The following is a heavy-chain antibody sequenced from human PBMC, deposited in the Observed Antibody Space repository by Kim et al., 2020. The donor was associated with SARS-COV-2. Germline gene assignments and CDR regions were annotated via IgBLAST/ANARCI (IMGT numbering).Heavy chain of an antibody. V-gene: IGHV3-23*01. J-gene: IGHJ4*02. CDR1: GFTFSSYA. CDR3: AKLSYSGYDLSYFDY. Sequence: GGSLRLSCAASGFTFSSYAMTWVRQAPGKGLEWVSGISGSDGRTYYADSVKGRFTISRDNSKNTLYLQMNSLRAEDTAVYYCAKLSYSGYDLSYFDYWVQGNMLTVS. CDR2: ISGSDGRT. D-gene: IGHD5-12*01.